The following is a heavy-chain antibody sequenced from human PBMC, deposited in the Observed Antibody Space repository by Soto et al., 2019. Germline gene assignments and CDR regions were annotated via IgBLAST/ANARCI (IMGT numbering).Heavy chain of an antibody. Sequence: SETLSLTCTVSGGSISSYYWSWIRQPPGKGLEWIGYIYYSGSTNYNPSLKSRVTISVDTSKNQFSLKLSSVTAADTAVYYCARASTVTTRGSRNNWFDPWGQGTLVTVSA. V-gene: IGHV4-59*08. J-gene: IGHJ5*02. D-gene: IGHD4-17*01. CDR2: IYYSGST. CDR3: ARASTVTTRGSRNNWFDP. CDR1: GGSISSYY.